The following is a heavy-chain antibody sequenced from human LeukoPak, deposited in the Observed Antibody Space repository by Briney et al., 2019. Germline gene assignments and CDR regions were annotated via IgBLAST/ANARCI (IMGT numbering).Heavy chain of an antibody. J-gene: IGHJ4*02. CDR1: GFTFSSYA. CDR3: AKERAVAGTTGGDY. D-gene: IGHD6-19*01. V-gene: IGHV3-23*01. Sequence: GGSLRLSCAASGFTFSSYAMSWARQAPGKGLEWVSAISGSGGSTYYADSVKGRFTISRDNSKNTLYLQMNSLRAEDTAVYYCAKERAVAGTTGGDYWGQGTLVTVSS. CDR2: ISGSGGST.